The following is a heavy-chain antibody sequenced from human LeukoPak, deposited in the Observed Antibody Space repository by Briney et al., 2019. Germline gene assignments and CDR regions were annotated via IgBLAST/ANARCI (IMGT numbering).Heavy chain of an antibody. CDR2: ISDDGSNT. CDR3: GKAVLPTTMSFVHDT. CDR1: GFTFSSYG. J-gene: IGHJ5*02. Sequence: PGRSLRDSCAASGFTFSSYGMHWVRQAPGKGLEWVAVISDDGSNTHYADSVKGRFTISRDNSKDTLYLQMNSLRAEDTAVYYCGKAVLPTTMSFVHDTCGQGTLVTVSS. V-gene: IGHV3-30*18. D-gene: IGHD2/OR15-2a*01.